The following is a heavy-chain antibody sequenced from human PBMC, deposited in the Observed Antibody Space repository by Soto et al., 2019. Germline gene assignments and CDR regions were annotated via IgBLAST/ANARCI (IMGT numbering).Heavy chain of an antibody. CDR3: ARVIVRTSYSDSSGYYFNY. D-gene: IGHD3-22*01. CDR1: GFTFNNYW. J-gene: IGHJ4*03. Sequence: GGSLRLSCAASGFTFNNYWMSWVRQAPGKGLEWVANIKEDGSEKYYVDSVKGRFTISRDNAKNSVFLQMTSLRAEDTAVYFCARVIVRTSYSDSSGYYFNYWGQGTMVTVS. V-gene: IGHV3-7*01. CDR2: IKEDGSEK.